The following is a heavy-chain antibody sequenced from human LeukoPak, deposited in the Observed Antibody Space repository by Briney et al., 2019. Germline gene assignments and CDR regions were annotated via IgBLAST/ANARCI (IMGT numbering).Heavy chain of an antibody. CDR2: IYYSGCT. CDR3: AKGRTGGDY. D-gene: IGHD3-10*01. J-gene: IGHJ4*02. V-gene: IGHV4-59*01. CDR1: GGSISSYY. Sequence: SETLSLTCTVSGGSISSYYWSWIRQPPGKGLEWIGYIYYSGCTNYNPSLKSRVTISVDTSRNQFSLKLTSVTAADTAVYYCAKGRTGGDYWGQGTLVTVSS.